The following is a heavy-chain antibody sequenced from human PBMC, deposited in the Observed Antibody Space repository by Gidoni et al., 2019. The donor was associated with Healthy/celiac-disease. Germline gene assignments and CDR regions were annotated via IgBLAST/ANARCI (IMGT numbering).Heavy chain of an antibody. CDR1: GFTFSSYD. D-gene: IGHD4-17*01. CDR3: ARGLNTAYGDDRTFDY. J-gene: IGHJ4*02. V-gene: IGHV3-13*01. CDR2: IGTAGDT. Sequence: EVQLVESGGGLVQPGGSLRLSCAASGFTFSSYDMPWVRQATGKGLEWVSAIGTAGDTYYPGSVKGRFTISRENAKNSLYLQMNSLRAGDTAVYYCARGLNTAYGDDRTFDYWGQGTLVTVSS.